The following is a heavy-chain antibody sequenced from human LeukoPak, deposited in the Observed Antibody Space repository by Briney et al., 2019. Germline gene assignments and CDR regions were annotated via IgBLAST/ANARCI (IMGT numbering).Heavy chain of an antibody. CDR2: IKQDGSEK. CDR1: GFTFSSYW. CDR3: ARRQGQQLNAFDI. J-gene: IGHJ3*02. D-gene: IGHD6-13*01. Sequence: GGSLRLSCAASGFTFSSYWMSWVRQAPGKGLEWVVNIKQDGSEKYYVDSVKGRFTISRDNAKNSLYLQMNSLRAEDTAVYYCARRQGQQLNAFDIWGQGTMVTVSS. V-gene: IGHV3-7*03.